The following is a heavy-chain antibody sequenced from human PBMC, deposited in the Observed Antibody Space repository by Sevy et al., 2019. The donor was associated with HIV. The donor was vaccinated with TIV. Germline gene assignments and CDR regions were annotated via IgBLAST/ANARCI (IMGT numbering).Heavy chain of an antibody. CDR2: IWLGGTT. V-gene: IGHV3-53*01. D-gene: IGHD3-3*01. CDR3: ARGKHVSDYYGSFDY. J-gene: IGHJ4*02. CDR1: GFTVSSNF. Sequence: GGSLRLSCAVSGFTVSSNFMSWVRQAPGKGLEWVSVIWLGGTTYYADSVKGRFTISRDNSKNTVYLHMNSLRAEDTAVYYCARGKHVSDYYGSFDYWGQGTPVTVSS.